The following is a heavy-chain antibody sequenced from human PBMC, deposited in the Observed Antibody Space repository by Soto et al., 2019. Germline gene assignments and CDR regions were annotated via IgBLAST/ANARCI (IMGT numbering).Heavy chain of an antibody. CDR1: GYTFTSYF. Sequence: RASVKVSFKASGYTFTSYFMHWVRQAPGQGLEWMGIINPSGGSTDSAQKFQGRVTMTRDTSTSTVYMELSSLRSEDTAVYYCAKDAVYNDGLWLMDSWGQGTLVTVSS. J-gene: IGHJ5*02. CDR3: AKDAVYNDGLWLMDS. D-gene: IGHD2-21*01. CDR2: INPSGGST. V-gene: IGHV1-46*01.